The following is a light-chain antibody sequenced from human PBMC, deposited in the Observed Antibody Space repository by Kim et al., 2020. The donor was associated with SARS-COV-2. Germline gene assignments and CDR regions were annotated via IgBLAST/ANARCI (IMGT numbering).Light chain of an antibody. J-gene: IGKJ1*01. CDR3: QQSYSTTRT. Sequence: ASVGDRVNITCRASQSISSYLNWYQQKPGKAPKLLIYAASSLQSGVPSRFSGSGSGTDFTLTIRSLQPEDVATYYCQQSYSTTRTFGQGTKVDIK. CDR1: QSISSY. CDR2: AAS. V-gene: IGKV1-39*01.